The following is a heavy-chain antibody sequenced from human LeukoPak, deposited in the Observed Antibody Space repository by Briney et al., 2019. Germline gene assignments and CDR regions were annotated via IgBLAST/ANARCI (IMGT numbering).Heavy chain of an antibody. J-gene: IGHJ4*02. CDR2: ISSSSSYI. Sequence: GGSLRLSCAASGFPFSSYAMNWVRQAPGKGPEWVSSISSSSSYIYYADSVKGRFTISRDNAKNSLYLQMNSLRAEDTAVYYCARQGYSSSWYVFDYWGQGTLVTVSS. CDR1: GFPFSSYA. V-gene: IGHV3-21*01. CDR3: ARQGYSSSWYVFDY. D-gene: IGHD6-13*01.